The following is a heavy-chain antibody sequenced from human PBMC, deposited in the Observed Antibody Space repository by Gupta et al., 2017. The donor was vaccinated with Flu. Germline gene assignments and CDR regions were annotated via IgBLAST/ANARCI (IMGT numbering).Heavy chain of an antibody. CDR3: AKALSEYSNYEFDY. V-gene: IGHV3-30*18. Sequence: QVQLVESGGGVVQPGRSLRLSCAASGFTFSSYGMHWVRQAPGKGLEWVAVISYDGSNKYYADSVKGRFTISRDNSKNTLYLQMNSLRAEDTAVYYCAKALSEYSNYEFDYWGQGTLVTVSS. D-gene: IGHD4-4*01. CDR1: GFTFSSYG. J-gene: IGHJ4*02. CDR2: ISYDGSNK.